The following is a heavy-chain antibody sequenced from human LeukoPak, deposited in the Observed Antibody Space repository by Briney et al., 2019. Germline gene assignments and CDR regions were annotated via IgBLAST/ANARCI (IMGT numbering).Heavy chain of an antibody. D-gene: IGHD6-13*01. CDR2: ISGSGGST. CDR3: AKGKPVYRIAAAATYDY. Sequence: GGSLRLSCAASGFTFSSYAMSWVRQAPGKGLEWVSAISGSGGSTYYADSVKGRFTISRDNSKNTLYLQMNSLRAEDTAVYYCAKGKPVYRIAAAATYDYWGQGTLVTVSS. CDR1: GFTFSSYA. J-gene: IGHJ4*02. V-gene: IGHV3-23*01.